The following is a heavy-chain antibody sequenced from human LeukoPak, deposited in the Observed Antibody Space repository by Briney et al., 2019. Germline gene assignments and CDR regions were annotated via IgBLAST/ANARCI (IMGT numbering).Heavy chain of an antibody. CDR3: AGRGDGNLYYFAH. Sequence: GGSLRLSCAASGFTFSSYWMSWVRQAPGKGLEWVANIKQDGGEKYYVDSVKGRFTISRDNAKNPLYLQMNSLRPEDTAVYYCAGRGDGNLYYFAHWGQGTLVTASS. CDR1: GFTFSSYW. D-gene: IGHD5-24*01. V-gene: IGHV3-7*04. J-gene: IGHJ4*02. CDR2: IKQDGGEK.